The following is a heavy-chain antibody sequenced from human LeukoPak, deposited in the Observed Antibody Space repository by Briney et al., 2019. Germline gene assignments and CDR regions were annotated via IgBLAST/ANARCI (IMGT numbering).Heavy chain of an antibody. CDR2: ISGSGGST. V-gene: IGHV3-23*01. CDR3: ARESGKGDAFDI. CDR1: GFTFSSYA. Sequence: QSGGSLRLSCAASGFTFSSYAMSWVRQAPGKGLEWVSAISGSGGSTYYADSVKGRFTISRDNSKNTLYLQMNSLRAEDTAVYYCARESGKGDAFDIWGQGTMVTVSS. J-gene: IGHJ3*02. D-gene: IGHD3-3*01.